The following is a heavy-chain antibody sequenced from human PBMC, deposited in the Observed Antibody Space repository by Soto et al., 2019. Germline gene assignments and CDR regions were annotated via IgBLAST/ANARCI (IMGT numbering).Heavy chain of an antibody. CDR1: GGTFSSYA. Sequence: SVKVSCKASGGTFSSYAISWVRQAPGQGLEWMGGIIPIFGTANYAQKFQGRVTITADESTSTAYMELSSLRSEDTAVYYCARVHYGDYGMSDYWGQGTLVTVSS. J-gene: IGHJ4*02. D-gene: IGHD4-17*01. CDR3: ARVHYGDYGMSDY. V-gene: IGHV1-69*13. CDR2: IIPIFGTA.